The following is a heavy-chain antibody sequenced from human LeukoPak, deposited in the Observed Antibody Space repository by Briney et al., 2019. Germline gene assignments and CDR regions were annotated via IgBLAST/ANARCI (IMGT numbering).Heavy chain of an antibody. CDR3: ARDGGSYYGSVDYYYMDV. V-gene: IGHV3-7*01. CDR2: IKQDGSEK. Sequence: GGSLRLSCAASGFTFSSYWMSWVRQAPGKGLEWVANIKQDGSEKYYVDSVKGRFTISRDNAKNSLYLQMNSLRAEDTAVYYCARDGGSYYGSVDYYYMDVWGKGTTVTVSS. D-gene: IGHD3-10*01. J-gene: IGHJ6*03. CDR1: GFTFSSYW.